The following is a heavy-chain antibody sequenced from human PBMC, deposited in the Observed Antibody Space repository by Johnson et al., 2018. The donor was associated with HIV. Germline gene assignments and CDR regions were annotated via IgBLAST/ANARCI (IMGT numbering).Heavy chain of an antibody. D-gene: IGHD3-22*01. CDR1: GFTFSSYG. J-gene: IGHJ3*02. Sequence: QMLLVESGGGVVQPGRSLRLSCAASGFTFSSYGMHWVRQAPGKGLEWVAVISSDGSNKYYADSVKGRFTISRDNSKNTRYLQMNSLRAEDTAVYYCARRAYYYDSSGYYSHAFDIWGQGTMVTVSS. V-gene: IGHV3-30*03. CDR3: ARRAYYYDSSGYYSHAFDI. CDR2: ISSDGSNK.